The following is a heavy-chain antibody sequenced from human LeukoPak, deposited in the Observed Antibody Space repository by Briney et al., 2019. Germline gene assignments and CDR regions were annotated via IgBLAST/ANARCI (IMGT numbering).Heavy chain of an antibody. CDR1: GFTFSSYG. J-gene: IGHJ4*02. CDR2: IWYDGSNK. CDR3: AKDRQWELLHLY. V-gene: IGHV3-33*06. D-gene: IGHD1-26*01. Sequence: GGSLRLSCAASGFTFSSYGMHWVRQAPGKGLEWVAVIWYDGSNKYYADSVKGRFIISRDNSKNTLYLQMNSLRAEDTAVYYCAKDRQWELLHLYWGQGTLATVSS.